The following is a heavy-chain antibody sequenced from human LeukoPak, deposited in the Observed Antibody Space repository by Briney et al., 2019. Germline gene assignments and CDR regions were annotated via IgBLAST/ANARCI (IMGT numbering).Heavy chain of an antibody. CDR2: IKPDGSEK. J-gene: IGHJ4*02. CDR1: GSTFNNHW. D-gene: IGHD4-23*01. Sequence: GGSLRLSCVVSGSTFNNHWMSWVRQAAGKGPEWVATIKPDGSEKYYVDSVKGRFTISRDNAKNSLYLQMNSLRAEDTAVYYCASTPRPTTVVTPPENWGQGTLVTVSS. CDR3: ASTPRPTTVVTPPEN. V-gene: IGHV3-7*01.